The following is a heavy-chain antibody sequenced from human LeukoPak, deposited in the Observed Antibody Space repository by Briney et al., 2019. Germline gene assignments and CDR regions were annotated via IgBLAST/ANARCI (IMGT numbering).Heavy chain of an antibody. CDR2: IKQDGSEK. V-gene: IGHV3-7*03. J-gene: IGHJ4*02. Sequence: GGSLRLSCAASGFTFSSYWMSWVRQAPGKGLEWVANIKQDGSEKYYVDSVKGRFTISRDNAKNSLYLQMNSLRAEDTAVYYCARVDSGYVKWSPFDYWGQGTLVTVSS. D-gene: IGHD5-12*01. CDR1: GFTFSSYW. CDR3: ARVDSGYVKWSPFDY.